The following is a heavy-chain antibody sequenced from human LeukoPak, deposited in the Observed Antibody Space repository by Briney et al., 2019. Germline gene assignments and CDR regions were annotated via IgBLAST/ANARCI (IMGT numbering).Heavy chain of an antibody. CDR1: GFTFSRNG. D-gene: IGHD4-23*01. Sequence: PGGSLRLSCAASGFTFSRNGMSWVRQAPGKGLEWVSVIGGSGDNIHYVDSVKGRFTISRDNSKNTLYLQMNSLRAEDTATYYCAKDIRWSFDYWGQGTLVTVSS. V-gene: IGHV3-23*01. J-gene: IGHJ4*02. CDR3: AKDIRWSFDY. CDR2: IGGSGDNI.